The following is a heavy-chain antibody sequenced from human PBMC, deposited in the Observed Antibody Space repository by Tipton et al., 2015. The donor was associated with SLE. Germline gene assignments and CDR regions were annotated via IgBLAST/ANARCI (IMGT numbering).Heavy chain of an antibody. V-gene: IGHV4-39*06. CDR1: GGSINRSSFY. CDR2: IHYSGST. CDR3: ARYQGPICDCVS. Sequence: TLSLTCSVSGGSINRSSFYWGWFRQPPGRRLEWIASIHYSGSTHYNPSLKRRVSISVDTSKNQFPLRLSSVTAADTALYYCARYQGPICDCVSWGQGTLVTVSS. J-gene: IGHJ4*02.